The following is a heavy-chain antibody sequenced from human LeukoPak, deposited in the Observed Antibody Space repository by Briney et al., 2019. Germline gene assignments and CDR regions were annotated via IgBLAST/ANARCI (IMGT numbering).Heavy chain of an antibody. CDR2: IKQDGSEK. D-gene: IGHD1-14*01. V-gene: IGHV3-7*01. CDR1: GFTFSNYW. CDR3: AKEGAYPIITYDS. Sequence: GGSLRLSCAASGFTFSNYWMNWLRQAPGKGLEWVANIKQDGSEKYYVDSVKGRFTISRDDAKNSLYLQMNSLRAEDAGVYYCAKEGAYPIITYDSWGQGTLVTVSS. J-gene: IGHJ4*02.